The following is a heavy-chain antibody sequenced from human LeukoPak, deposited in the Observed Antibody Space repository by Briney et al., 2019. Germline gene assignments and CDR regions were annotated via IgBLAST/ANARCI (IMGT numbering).Heavy chain of an antibody. J-gene: IGHJ3*02. Sequence: PSETLSLTCTVSGGTISSYYWSWLRQPAGQGLEWIGRIYTSGSTNYNPSLKRGGTMSVATTKNQFSLKVCSVTAADTAVYYCARLGPTIFGVVRDANAFDIWGQGTMVTVSS. V-gene: IGHV4-4*07. CDR1: GGTISSYY. CDR2: IYTSGST. CDR3: ARLGPTIFGVVRDANAFDI. D-gene: IGHD3-3*01.